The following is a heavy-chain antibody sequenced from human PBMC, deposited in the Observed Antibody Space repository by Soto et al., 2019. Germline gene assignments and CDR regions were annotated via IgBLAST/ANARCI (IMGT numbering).Heavy chain of an antibody. J-gene: IGHJ3*02. CDR3: VKYYFDSSGYYGLNAFDI. CDR1: RFTFSTYA. Sequence: GSLRLSCLASRFTFSTYAMHWVRQAPGKGLEYVSTISSNGGSTYYADSVKGRFTISRDNSKNTLYLQMSSLRAEDTAVYYCVKYYFDSSGYYGLNAFDIWGQGTMVTVSS. V-gene: IGHV3-64D*06. D-gene: IGHD3-22*01. CDR2: ISSNGGST.